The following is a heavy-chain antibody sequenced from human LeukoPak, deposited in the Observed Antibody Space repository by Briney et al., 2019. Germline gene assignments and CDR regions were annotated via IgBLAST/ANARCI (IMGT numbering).Heavy chain of an antibody. D-gene: IGHD6-13*01. V-gene: IGHV4-59*01. J-gene: IGHJ6*03. Sequence: PSETLSLXCTVSGGSISSYYWSWIRQPPGKGLEWIGYIYYSGSTNYNPSLKSRVTISVDTSKNQFSLKLSSVTAADTAVYYCARGAAGTILLYYMDVWGKGTTVTVSS. CDR1: GGSISSYY. CDR2: IYYSGST. CDR3: ARGAAGTILLYYMDV.